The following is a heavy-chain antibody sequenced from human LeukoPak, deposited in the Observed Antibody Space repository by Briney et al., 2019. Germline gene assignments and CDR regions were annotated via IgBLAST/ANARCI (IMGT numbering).Heavy chain of an antibody. CDR2: STGSGGTT. CDR3: AKNVLGSGSYSWYFDI. J-gene: IGHJ2*01. D-gene: IGHD1-26*01. Sequence: GGSLRLSCAASGLTFSSYGLSWVRQAPAKGLEWVSSSTGSGGTTHADSVRGRFTISRDNSKSTLYLQMNSLRVEDTAVYYCAKNVLGSGSYSWYFDIWGPGTLVTVSS. V-gene: IGHV3-23*01. CDR1: GLTFSSYG.